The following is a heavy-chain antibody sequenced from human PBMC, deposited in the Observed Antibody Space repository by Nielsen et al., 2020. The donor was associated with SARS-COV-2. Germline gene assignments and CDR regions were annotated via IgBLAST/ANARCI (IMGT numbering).Heavy chain of an antibody. CDR1: GFTFDDYA. Sequence: GGSLRLSCAASGFTFDDYAMHWVRQAPGKGLEWVSGISWNSGSIGYADSVKGRFTISRDNAKNSLYLQMNSLRAEDTALYYCAKLTYIYYGSGSYSGGAFDIWGQGTMVTVSS. J-gene: IGHJ3*02. CDR2: ISWNSGSI. D-gene: IGHD3-10*01. V-gene: IGHV3-9*01. CDR3: AKLTYIYYGSGSYSGGAFDI.